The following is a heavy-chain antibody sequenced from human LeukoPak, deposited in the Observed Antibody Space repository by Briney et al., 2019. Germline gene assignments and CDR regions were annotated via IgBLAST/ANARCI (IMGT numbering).Heavy chain of an antibody. CDR3: AGAPSGHDSGWFDP. CDR1: GGSISSGDYS. V-gene: IGHV4-30-2*01. Sequence: PSETLSLTCAVSGGSISSGDYSWGWIRQPPGKGLEWIGYIYLSGSTFYNPSLQSRVTISLDGSKNQFSLRLSSVTAADTAVYFCAGAPSGHDSGWFDPWGQGTLVTVSS. D-gene: IGHD5-12*01. CDR2: IYLSGST. J-gene: IGHJ5*02.